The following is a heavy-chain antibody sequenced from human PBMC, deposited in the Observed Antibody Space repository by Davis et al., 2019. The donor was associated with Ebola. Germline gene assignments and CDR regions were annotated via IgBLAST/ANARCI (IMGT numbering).Heavy chain of an antibody. CDR1: GFTFSSPW. Sequence: PGGSLRLSCAASGFTFSSPWMSWVRQAPGKGLEWVANIRPDGNEKKYVDSVKGRFTISRDNAKNLLSLQMNSLQADDTAVYDCARGPNCSGGSCYSVYRYYGMDVWGQGTTVTVSS. CDR2: IRPDGNEK. D-gene: IGHD2-15*01. V-gene: IGHV3-7*01. J-gene: IGHJ6*02. CDR3: ARGPNCSGGSCYSVYRYYGMDV.